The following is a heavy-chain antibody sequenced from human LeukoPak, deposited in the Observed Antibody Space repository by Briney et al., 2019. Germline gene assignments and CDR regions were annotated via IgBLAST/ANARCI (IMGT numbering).Heavy chain of an antibody. Sequence: PGGSLRLSCAASGFTFNNYGMHWVRQAPGKGLDWVAVISYDGSNEYYADSVKGRFTISRDNSKNTLYLQMNSLRAEDTAVYYCAKDHTTGYYGMDVWGKGTTVTVSS. J-gene: IGHJ6*04. CDR2: ISYDGSNE. D-gene: IGHD1-1*01. CDR3: AKDHTTGYYGMDV. V-gene: IGHV3-30*18. CDR1: GFTFNNYG.